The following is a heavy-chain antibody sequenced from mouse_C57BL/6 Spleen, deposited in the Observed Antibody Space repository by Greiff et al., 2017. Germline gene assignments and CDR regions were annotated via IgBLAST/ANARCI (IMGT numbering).Heavy chain of an antibody. CDR2: IRNKANGYTT. CDR1: GFTFTDYD. CDR3: AIYYYGSSGYAMDY. J-gene: IGHJ4*01. Sequence: EVMLVESGGGLVQPGGSLSLSCAASGFTFTDYDMSWVRQPPGKALEWLGFIRNKANGYTTEYSASVKGRFTISRDNSQSILYLQMNALRAEDSATYYCAIYYYGSSGYAMDYWGQGTSVTVSS. D-gene: IGHD1-1*01. V-gene: IGHV7-3*01.